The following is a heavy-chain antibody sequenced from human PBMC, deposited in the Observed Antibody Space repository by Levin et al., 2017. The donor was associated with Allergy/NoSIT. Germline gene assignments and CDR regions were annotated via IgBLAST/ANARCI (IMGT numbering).Heavy chain of an antibody. CDR3: ARGHYGMDV. V-gene: IGHV3-7*01. CDR2: INPGGSDK. J-gene: IGHJ6*02. CDR1: GFTFSRHW. Sequence: GESLKISCAASGFTFSRHWMTWVRQAPGKGLEWVANINPGGSDKYYLGSVKGRFTISRDNAQNSVVLQMNSLTADDTAVYFCARGHYGMDVWGQATTVTVSS.